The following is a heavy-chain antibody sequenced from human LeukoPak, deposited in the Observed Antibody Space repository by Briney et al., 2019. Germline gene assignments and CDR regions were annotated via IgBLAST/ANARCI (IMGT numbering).Heavy chain of an antibody. J-gene: IGHJ2*01. V-gene: IGHV4-59*08. Sequence: PSETLSLTCTVSGDSISRSYWSWIRQPPGKGLEWMGYMFYGGSTNYNPSLKSRVTMSVDTSKNQFSLKLSSVTAADTAVYYCARHKVHDFGGSDWYFDLWGRGTLVTVSS. CDR3: ARHKVHDFGGSDWYFDL. CDR2: MFYGGST. CDR1: GDSISRSY. D-gene: IGHD4-23*01.